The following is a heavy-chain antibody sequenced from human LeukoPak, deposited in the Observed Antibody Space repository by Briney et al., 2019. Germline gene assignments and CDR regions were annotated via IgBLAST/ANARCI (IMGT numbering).Heavy chain of an antibody. D-gene: IGHD3-3*01. Sequence: SETLSLTCAVSGSFISSNYWTWIRQSPERGLEWIGYISAIGDTNYNPSLKSRVAMSVDTSKGQFSLRLTSVTAADTAVYYCARHSNFWDIDHWSPGTLVTVSS. CDR2: ISAIGDT. V-gene: IGHV4-4*09. J-gene: IGHJ4*02. CDR1: GSFISSNY. CDR3: ARHSNFWDIDH.